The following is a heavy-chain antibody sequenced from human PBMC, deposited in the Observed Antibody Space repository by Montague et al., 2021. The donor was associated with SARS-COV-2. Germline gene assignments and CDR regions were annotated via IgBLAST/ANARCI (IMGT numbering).Heavy chain of an antibody. Sequence: SETLSLTCTVSGGSISDHYWTWIRQPAGKGLEWIGRLYTSGSTNYNPSLKSRVTMSIDTSKNQFSLNVTSVTAADTAIYYCARESGYSSGWRYYYVVDDWGQGTPVTVSP. CDR2: LYTSGST. CDR1: GGSISDHY. V-gene: IGHV4-4*07. J-gene: IGHJ4*02. CDR3: ARESGYSSGWRYYYVVDD. D-gene: IGHD6-19*01.